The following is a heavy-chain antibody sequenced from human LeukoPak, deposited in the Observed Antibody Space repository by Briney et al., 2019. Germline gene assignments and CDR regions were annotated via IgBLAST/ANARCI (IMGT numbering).Heavy chain of an antibody. D-gene: IGHD6-19*01. Sequence: GSLRLSCAASGFTFSGSAMYWVRQASGKGLEWVGRIRSKANSYATAYAASVKGRFTISRDDSKNTAYLQMNSLKTEDTAVYYCTRPSAQWLHAFDIWGQGTMVTVSS. CDR1: GFTFSGSA. J-gene: IGHJ3*02. CDR2: IRSKANSYAT. V-gene: IGHV3-73*01. CDR3: TRPSAQWLHAFDI.